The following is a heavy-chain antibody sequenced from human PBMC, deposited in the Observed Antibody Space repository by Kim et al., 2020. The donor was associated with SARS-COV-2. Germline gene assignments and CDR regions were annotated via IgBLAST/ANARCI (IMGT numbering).Heavy chain of an antibody. Sequence: GGSLRLSCAASGFTFSSYAMHWVRQAPGKGLEWVAVISYDGSNKHYADSVKGRFTISRDNSKNTVYLQMNSLRAEDTAVYYCARDRENSMGFDYWGQGTLVTVSS. CDR1: GFTFSSYA. J-gene: IGHJ4*02. CDR2: ISYDGSNK. V-gene: IGHV3-30-3*01. D-gene: IGHD6-6*01. CDR3: ARDRENSMGFDY.